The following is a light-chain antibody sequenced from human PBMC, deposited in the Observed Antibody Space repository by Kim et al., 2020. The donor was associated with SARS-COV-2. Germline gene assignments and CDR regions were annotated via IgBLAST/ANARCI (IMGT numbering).Light chain of an antibody. CDR1: QSVSSN. V-gene: IGKV3-15*01. J-gene: IGKJ2*01. CDR2: AAS. Sequence: DIVMTQSPATLSVSPGERATLSCRASQSVSSNLAWYQQKPGQAPRLLIYAASTRATGIPARFSGSGSGTEFTLTISSLQSEDFAVYYCQQYKNWPMYTFGQGTKLEI. CDR3: QQYKNWPMYT.